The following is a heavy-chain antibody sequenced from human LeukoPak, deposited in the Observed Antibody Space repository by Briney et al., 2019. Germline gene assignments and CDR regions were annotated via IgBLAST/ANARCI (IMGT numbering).Heavy chain of an antibody. J-gene: IGHJ4*02. CDR2: IYYSGST. CDR1: GGSISSSNYY. V-gene: IGHV4-39*01. CDR3: ARIFSWFGEFRVYYFDY. D-gene: IGHD3-10*01. Sequence: SETLSLTCTVSGGSISSSNYYWVWIRQPPGKGLEWIGNIYYSGSTYYNPSLKSRVTTSVDTSKNQFSVKLSSVTAADTAVYYCARIFSWFGEFRVYYFDYWGQGTLVTVSS.